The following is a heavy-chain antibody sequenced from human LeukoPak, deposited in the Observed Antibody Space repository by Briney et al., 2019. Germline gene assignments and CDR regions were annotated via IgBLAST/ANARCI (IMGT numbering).Heavy chain of an antibody. CDR2: IWYDGSNK. CDR3: ARDRAMVVGSSWYYDY. J-gene: IGHJ4*02. D-gene: IGHD5-18*01. V-gene: IGHV3-33*01. Sequence: GGSLRLSCAASGFTFSSYGMHWVRQAPGKGLEWVSLIWYDGSNKYYADSVKGRFTISRDNSQNTLNLQMNSLRAEDTALYYCARDRAMVVGSSWYYDYWGQGTLVTVSS. CDR1: GFTFSSYG.